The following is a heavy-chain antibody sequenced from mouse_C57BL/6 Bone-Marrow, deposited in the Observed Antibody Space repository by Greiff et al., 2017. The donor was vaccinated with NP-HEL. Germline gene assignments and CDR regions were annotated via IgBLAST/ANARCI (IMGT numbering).Heavy chain of an antibody. Sequence: EVKLMESGAELVRPGASVKLSCTASGFNIKDDYMHWVKQRPEQGLEWIGWIDPENGDTEYASKFQGKATITADTSSNTAYLQLSSLTSEDTAVYYCTLYSNSAWFAYWGQGTLVTVSA. D-gene: IGHD2-5*01. V-gene: IGHV14-4*01. CDR3: TLYSNSAWFAY. CDR2: IDPENGDT. J-gene: IGHJ3*01. CDR1: GFNIKDDY.